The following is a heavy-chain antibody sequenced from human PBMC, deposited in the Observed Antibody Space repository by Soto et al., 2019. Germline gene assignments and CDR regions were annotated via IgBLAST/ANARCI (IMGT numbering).Heavy chain of an antibody. V-gene: IGHV3-30-3*01. D-gene: IGHD2-2*01. CDR1: GFTFSSYA. CDR3: ARDIVLVPAAVYPYYYYGMDV. Sequence: QVQLVESGGGVVQPGRSLRLSCAASGFTFSSYAMHWVRQAPGKGLEWVAVISYDGSNKYYADSVKGRFTISRDNSTNTLYLQMNSLRAEDTAVYYCARDIVLVPAAVYPYYYYGMDVWGQGTTVTVSS. CDR2: ISYDGSNK. J-gene: IGHJ6*02.